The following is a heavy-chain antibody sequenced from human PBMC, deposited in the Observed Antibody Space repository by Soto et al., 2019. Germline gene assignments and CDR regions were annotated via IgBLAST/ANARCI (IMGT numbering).Heavy chain of an antibody. CDR1: GFTVSSNY. CDR3: ARDRIDLAADSYYYGMAL. D-gene: IGHD6-13*01. V-gene: IGHV3-66*01. J-gene: IGHJ6*02. Sequence: PGGSLRLSCAASGFTVSSNYMSWVRQAPGKGLEWVSVIYSGGSTYYADSVKGRFTISRDNSKNTLYLQMNSLRAEDTAVYYCARDRIDLAADSYYYGMALWGQGTTVTVSS. CDR2: IYSGGST.